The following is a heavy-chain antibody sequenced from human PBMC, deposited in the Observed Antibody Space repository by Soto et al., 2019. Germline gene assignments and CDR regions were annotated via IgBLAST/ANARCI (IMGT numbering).Heavy chain of an antibody. J-gene: IGHJ6*02. D-gene: IGHD6-13*01. CDR1: GFTFSSYS. V-gene: IGHV3-48*01. Sequence: PGGSLRLSCAASGFTFSSYSMNWVRQAPGKGLEWVSYISSSSSTIYYADSVKGRFTISRDNSKNTLYLQMNSLRAEDTAVYYCARDSRSSSWYAQFYGMDVWGQGTTVTVSS. CDR3: ARDSRSSSWYAQFYGMDV. CDR2: ISSSSSTI.